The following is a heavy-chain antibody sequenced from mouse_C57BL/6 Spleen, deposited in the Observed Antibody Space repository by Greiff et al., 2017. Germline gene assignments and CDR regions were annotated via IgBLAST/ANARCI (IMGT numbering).Heavy chain of an antibody. V-gene: IGHV3-8*01. CDR3: ARWSGSSYVDWYFDV. D-gene: IGHD1-1*01. CDR2: ISYSGST. Sequence: DVKLQESGPGLAKPSQTLSLTCSVTGYSITSDYWNWIRKFPGNKLEYMGYISYSGSTYYNPSLKSRISITRDTSKNQYYLQLNSVTTEDTATYYCARWSGSSYVDWYFDVWGTGTTVTVSS. CDR1: GYSITSDY. J-gene: IGHJ1*03.